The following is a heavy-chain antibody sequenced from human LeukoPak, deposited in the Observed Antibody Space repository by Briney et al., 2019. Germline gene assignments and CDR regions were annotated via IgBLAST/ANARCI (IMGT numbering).Heavy chain of an antibody. CDR2: IRYDGSNK. J-gene: IGHJ4*02. V-gene: IGHV3-30*02. CDR1: GFTFSSYG. CDR3: AKDQWLVRRSYFDY. Sequence: GGSLRLPCAASGFTFSSYGMHWVRQAPGKGLEWVAFIRYDGSNKYYADSVKGRFTISRDNSKNTLYLQMNSLRAEDTAVYYCAKDQWLVRRSYFDYWGQGTLVTVSS. D-gene: IGHD6-19*01.